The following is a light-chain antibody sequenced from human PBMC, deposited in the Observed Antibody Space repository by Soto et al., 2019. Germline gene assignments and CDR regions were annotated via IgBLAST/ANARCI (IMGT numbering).Light chain of an antibody. V-gene: IGKV1-5*03. CDR1: QNISSW. J-gene: IGKJ1*01. Sequence: DIQMTQSPSTLSTSVGDRVTITCRASQNISSWLDWYQQRPGKAPKLLIYEASIFESGVPSRFSGSGSGTEFTLTISSLQPDDFATYYCQQYNSYSTFGQGTKVDIK. CDR2: EAS. CDR3: QQYNSYST.